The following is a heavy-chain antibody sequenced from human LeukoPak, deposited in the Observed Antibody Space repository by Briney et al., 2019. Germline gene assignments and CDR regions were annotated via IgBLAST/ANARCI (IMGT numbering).Heavy chain of an antibody. J-gene: IGHJ6*03. D-gene: IGHD6-13*01. Sequence: VASVKVSCKASGGTFSSYAISWVRQAPGQGLEWMGGIIPIFGTANYAQKFQGRVTITADKSTSTAYMELSSLRSEDTAVYYCARTPIGIAAAVTQTKKRGHYYYYYYMDVWGKGTTVTVSS. V-gene: IGHV1-69*06. CDR1: GGTFSSYA. CDR3: ARTPIGIAAAVTQTKKRGHYYYYYYMDV. CDR2: IIPIFGTA.